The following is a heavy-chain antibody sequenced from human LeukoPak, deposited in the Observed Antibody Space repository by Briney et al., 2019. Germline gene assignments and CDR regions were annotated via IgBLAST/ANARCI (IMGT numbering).Heavy chain of an antibody. CDR1: GFTFISYG. Sequence: GRSLRLSFASSGFTFISYGMHWVRQAPGKGLEWVAVISYDGSNKYYADSVKGRFTISRDNSKNTLYLQMNSLRAEDTAVYYCAKDRDGYYQYWGQGTLVTVSS. J-gene: IGHJ4*02. D-gene: IGHD2-21*02. CDR3: AKDRDGYYQY. CDR2: ISYDGSNK. V-gene: IGHV3-30*18.